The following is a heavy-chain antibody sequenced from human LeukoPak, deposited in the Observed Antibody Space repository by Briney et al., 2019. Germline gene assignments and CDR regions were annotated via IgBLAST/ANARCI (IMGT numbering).Heavy chain of an antibody. J-gene: IGHJ5*02. CDR2: IRYDGSNK. CDR3: VRGPYGASISKWFDP. V-gene: IGHV3-30*02. D-gene: IGHD4/OR15-4a*01. CDR1: GFTFSSYG. Sequence: GGSLRLSCAASGFTFSSYGMHWVRQAPGKGLEWVAFIRYDGSNKYYADSVKGRFTISRDNSKNTLYLQMNSLRAEDTAVYYCVRGPYGASISKWFDPWGQGTQVIVSP.